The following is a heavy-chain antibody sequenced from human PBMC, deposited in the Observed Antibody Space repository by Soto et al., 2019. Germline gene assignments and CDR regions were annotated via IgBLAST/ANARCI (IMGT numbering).Heavy chain of an antibody. CDR2: IYWDDDK. D-gene: IGHD3-3*01. J-gene: IGHJ4*02. CDR1: GFSLTTSGVG. CDR3: ATRILRPVFGLVPTPPINFDS. Sequence: QITLNESGPTVVKPAETLTLTCTFSGFSLTTSGVGVGWIRQSPGKAPEWLALIYWDDDKRYSASLKSRLTTTKDTAKTQWALTMASVDPADTPPYSFATRILRPVFGLVPTPPINFDSWGREPRSSSPQ. V-gene: IGHV2-5*02.